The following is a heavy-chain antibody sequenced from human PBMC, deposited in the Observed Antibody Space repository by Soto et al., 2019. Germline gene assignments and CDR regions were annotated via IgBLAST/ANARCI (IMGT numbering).Heavy chain of an antibody. CDR3: ARHSIAAAGTQLDY. V-gene: IGHV4-59*08. D-gene: IGHD6-13*01. J-gene: IGHJ4*02. CDR1: GGSISSYY. Sequence: SESLSLTCTASGGSISSYYLRWIRQPPGKGLEWIGYIYYSGSTNYNPSLKSRLTISVDTSKNQFALKLSSGTAAVTAVYYCARHSIAAAGTQLDYWGQGTLVPVS. CDR2: IYYSGST.